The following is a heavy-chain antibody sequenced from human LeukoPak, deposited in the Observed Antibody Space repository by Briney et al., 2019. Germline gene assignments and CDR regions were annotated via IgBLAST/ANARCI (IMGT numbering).Heavy chain of an antibody. V-gene: IGHV4-38-2*01. Sequence: SETLSLTCGVSGYSISSGSYWGWIRQAPGKGLQWIGSIYHSGSTYYNPSLKRRVTISVDTSKNQFSLMVSSVTAADTAVYYCARHPPPGSSTRFDSWGQGTLITVSS. J-gene: IGHJ4*02. CDR1: GYSISSGSY. CDR3: ARHPPPGSSTRFDS. D-gene: IGHD6-6*01. CDR2: IYHSGST.